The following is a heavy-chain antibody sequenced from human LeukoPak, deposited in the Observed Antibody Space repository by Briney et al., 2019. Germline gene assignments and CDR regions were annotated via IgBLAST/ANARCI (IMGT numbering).Heavy chain of an antibody. CDR2: IWYSGSSK. V-gene: IGHV3-33*01. CDR3: ARVVEQRGFDS. D-gene: IGHD1/OR15-1a*01. Sequence: GGSLRLSCVASGFTFSSYVMHWVRQAPGKGLEWVAVIWYSGSSKYYADSVRGRFTVSRDNSKNTLYLQMNSLRAEDTAVYYCARVVEQRGFDSWGQGTLVTVSS. J-gene: IGHJ4*02. CDR1: GFTFSSYV.